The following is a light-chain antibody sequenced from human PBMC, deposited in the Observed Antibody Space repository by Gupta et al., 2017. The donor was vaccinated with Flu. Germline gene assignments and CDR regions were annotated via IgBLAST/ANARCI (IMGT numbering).Light chain of an antibody. J-gene: IGLJ3*02. Sequence: QSAVTQPRSVSGSPGQSVTISCTGTSSDVGGYNYVSWYQQHTGNAPKLMMYDVIKRPSGVPNRFSGSKSGNTASLTISGLQAEDEADYYCCSYAGNYTWTFGGGTKLTVL. CDR1: SSDVGGYNY. V-gene: IGLV2-11*01. CDR2: DVI. CDR3: CSYAGNYTWT.